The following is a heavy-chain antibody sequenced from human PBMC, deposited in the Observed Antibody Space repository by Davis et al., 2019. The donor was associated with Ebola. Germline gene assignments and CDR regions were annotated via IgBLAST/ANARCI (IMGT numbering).Heavy chain of an antibody. V-gene: IGHV3-30*04. CDR1: GFTFSSYA. J-gene: IGHJ2*01. D-gene: IGHD1-14*01. CDR2: ISYDGSNK. Sequence: GGSLRLSCAASGFTFSSYAMHWVRQAPGKGLEWVAVISYDGSNKYYADSVKARFTISRDNSKNTLYLQMSSLRAEDTAVYYCARDLPGGDWYFDLWGRGTLVTVSS. CDR3: ARDLPGGDWYFDL.